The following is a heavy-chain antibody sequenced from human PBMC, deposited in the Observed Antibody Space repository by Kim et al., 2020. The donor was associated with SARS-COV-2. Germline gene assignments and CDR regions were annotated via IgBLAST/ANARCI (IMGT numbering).Heavy chain of an antibody. CDR3: AKDVPRSGWAFDY. CDR2: ISGSGGTT. J-gene: IGHJ4*02. V-gene: IGHV3-23*01. Sequence: GGSLRLSCAASGFTFRSYAMSWVRQSPGKGLEWVSAISGSGGTTYYADSVKGRFTISRDNSRNTLYLQMNSLRAEDTAVYYCAKDVPRSGWAFDYWGQGSLVTVSS. CDR1: GFTFRSYA. D-gene: IGHD6-19*01.